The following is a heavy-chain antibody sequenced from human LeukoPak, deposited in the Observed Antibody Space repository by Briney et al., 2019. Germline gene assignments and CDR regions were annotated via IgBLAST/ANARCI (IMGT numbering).Heavy chain of an antibody. CDR2: FEPEDGET. CDR1: GYTLTELS. Sequence: ASVKVSCKVSGYTLTELSMHWVRQAPGKGLEWMGGFEPEDGETIYAQKFQGRVTMTEDTSTDTAYMELSSLRSEDTAVYYCATVGYYDSSGYPGSAFDIWGQGAMVTVSS. V-gene: IGHV1-24*01. CDR3: ATVGYYDSSGYPGSAFDI. D-gene: IGHD3-22*01. J-gene: IGHJ3*02.